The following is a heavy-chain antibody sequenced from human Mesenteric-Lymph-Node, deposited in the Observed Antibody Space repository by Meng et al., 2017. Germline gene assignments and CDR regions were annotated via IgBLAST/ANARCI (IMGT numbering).Heavy chain of an antibody. Sequence: QVQRQQWGAGVLKPSETLSLNCAVYGGSLTGYYWCWIRQPPGKGLEWIGEVSHGGGTNYNPSLKSRVTVSADTSKNQFFLNLRSVTAADTAVYYCARGGSTPMVLKYWGQGNLVTVSS. V-gene: IGHV4-34*01. D-gene: IGHD3-10*01. J-gene: IGHJ4*02. CDR1: GGSLTGYY. CDR3: ARGGSTPMVLKY. CDR2: VSHGGGT.